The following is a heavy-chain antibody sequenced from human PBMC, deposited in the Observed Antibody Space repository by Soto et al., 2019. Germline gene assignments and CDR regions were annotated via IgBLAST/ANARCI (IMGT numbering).Heavy chain of an antibody. J-gene: IGHJ4*02. V-gene: IGHV1-24*01. CDR2: FDPEDGET. CDR3: ATDLYYYDSSGYWN. D-gene: IGHD3-22*01. CDR1: GYTLTELS. Sequence: ASVKVSCKVSGYTLTELSMHWVRQAPGKGLEWMGGFDPEDGETIYAQKFQGRVTMTEDTSTDTAYMELSSLRSEDTAVYYCATDLYYYDSSGYWNWGQGTLVTVS.